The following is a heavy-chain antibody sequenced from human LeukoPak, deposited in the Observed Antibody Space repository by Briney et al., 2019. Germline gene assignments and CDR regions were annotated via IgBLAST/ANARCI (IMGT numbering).Heavy chain of an antibody. D-gene: IGHD1-26*01. CDR3: ARSSLEEGAAFDI. CDR1: GFTFSSYS. CDR2: ISSSSYI. V-gene: IGHV3-21*01. J-gene: IGHJ3*02. Sequence: GGSLRLSCAASGFTFSSYSMNWVRQAPGKGLEWVSSISSSSYIYYADSVKGRFTISRDNAKNPLYLQMNSLRAEDTAVYYCARSSLEEGAAFDIWGQGTMVTVSS.